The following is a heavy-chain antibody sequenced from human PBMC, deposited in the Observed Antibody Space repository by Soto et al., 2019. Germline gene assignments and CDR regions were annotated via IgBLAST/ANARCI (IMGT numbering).Heavy chain of an antibody. CDR3: AKDRSVEMATFLPYYGMDV. CDR2: ISGSGGST. CDR1: GFTFSSYA. Sequence: PGGSLRLSCAASGFTFSSYAMSWVRQAPGKGLEWVSAISGSGGSTYYADSVKGRFTISRDNSKNTRYLQMNSLRAEDTAVYYCAKDRSVEMATFLPYYGMDVWGQGTTVTVSS. V-gene: IGHV3-23*01. J-gene: IGHJ6*02. D-gene: IGHD5-12*01.